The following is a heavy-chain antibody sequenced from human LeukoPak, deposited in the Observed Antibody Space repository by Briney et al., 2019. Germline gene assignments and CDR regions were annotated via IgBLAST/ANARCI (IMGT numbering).Heavy chain of an antibody. J-gene: IGHJ4*02. CDR3: ARRGFCSGGSCFSAPFDY. V-gene: IGHV5-51*01. CDR1: GYSFTSYW. CDR2: IYPGDSDT. D-gene: IGHD2-15*01. Sequence: GESLKISCKGSGYSFTSYWIGWVRQMPGKGLEWMGIIYPGDSDTRYSPSFQGQVTISADKSISTAYLQWSSLKASDTAIYYRARRGFCSGGSCFSAPFDYWGQGTLVTVSS.